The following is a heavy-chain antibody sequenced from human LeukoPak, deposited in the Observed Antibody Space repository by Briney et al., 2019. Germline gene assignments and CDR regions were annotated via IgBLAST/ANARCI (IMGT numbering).Heavy chain of an antibody. D-gene: IGHD1-7*01. V-gene: IGHV1-18*01. J-gene: IGHJ6*03. CDR1: GYTFTSYG. CDR3: ARDRDNWNLGPYYYYMDV. CDR2: ISAYNGNT. Sequence: GASVKVSCKASGYTFTSYGISWVRQAPGQGLEWMGWISAYNGNTNYAQKLQGRVTMTTDTSTSTAYMELRSLRSDDTAVYYCARDRDNWNLGPYYYYMDVWGKGTTVTVSS.